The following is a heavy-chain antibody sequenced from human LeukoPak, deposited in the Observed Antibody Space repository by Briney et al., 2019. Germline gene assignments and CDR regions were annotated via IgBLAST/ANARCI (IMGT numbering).Heavy chain of an antibody. V-gene: IGHV3-30*02. CDR3: AKEVHPYDSGTYYFDY. CDR1: GITFSGYA. CDR2: IRHDGSNE. D-gene: IGHD3-10*01. J-gene: IGHJ4*02. Sequence: PGRSLRLSCAASGITFSGYAMHWVRQAAGKGLEWVAFIRHDGSNEYYADSVKGRFTVSRDNSKNTLFLQMNSLRVEEMAVYYCAKEVHPYDSGTYYFDYWGRGTLVTVSS.